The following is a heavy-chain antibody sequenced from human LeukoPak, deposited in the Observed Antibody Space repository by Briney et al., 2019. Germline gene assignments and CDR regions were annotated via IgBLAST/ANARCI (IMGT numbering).Heavy chain of an antibody. CDR1: GYTFTSYG. D-gene: IGHD2-15*01. J-gene: IGHJ4*02. V-gene: IGHV1-18*01. CDR3: ARAPSYCRGGSCSYFDY. Sequence: GASVKVSCRPSGYTFTSYGITWVRQAPGQGLEWMGWISTYNGNTNYAQKLQGRVTMTTDTSTTTAYMELRSLRSDDTAVYYCARAPSYCRGGSCSYFDYWGQGTLVTVSS. CDR2: ISTYNGNT.